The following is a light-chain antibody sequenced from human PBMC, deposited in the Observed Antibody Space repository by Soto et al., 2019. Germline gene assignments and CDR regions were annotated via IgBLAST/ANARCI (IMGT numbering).Light chain of an antibody. CDR1: QRVSRE. V-gene: IGKV3D-15*01. J-gene: IGKJ1*01. CDR2: GAS. CDR3: QQYTNWPKT. Sequence: EIVMTQSPATLSVSPGESATRSCRASQRVSRELVWYEQKPGQAPRLLIYGASTRATGIPERFSGSGSGTEFTLTISSLQSEDFAVYYCQQYTNWPKTFGQGTKVDIK.